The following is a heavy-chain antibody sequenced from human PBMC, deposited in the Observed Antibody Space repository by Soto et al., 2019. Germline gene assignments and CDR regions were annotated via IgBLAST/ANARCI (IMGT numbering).Heavy chain of an antibody. J-gene: IGHJ4*02. Sequence: GGSLRLSCAASGFTFSSYSMNWVRQAPGKGLEWVSSISSSSSYIYYADSVKGRFTISRDNAKNSLYLQMNSLRAEDTAVYYCARAPGREQGFDYWGQGTLVTVSS. D-gene: IGHD1-26*01. CDR2: ISSSSSYI. V-gene: IGHV3-21*01. CDR3: ARAPGREQGFDY. CDR1: GFTFSSYS.